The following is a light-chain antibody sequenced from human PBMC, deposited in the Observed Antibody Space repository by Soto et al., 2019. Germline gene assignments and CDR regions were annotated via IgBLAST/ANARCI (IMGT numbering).Light chain of an antibody. V-gene: IGLV1-44*01. CDR1: SSNIGSNT. CDR2: SNS. Sequence: QSALTQPPSASGTPGQRVTISCSGSSSNIGSNTVTWYQQLPGTAPKVLIYSNSQRPSGVPDRFSGSHSGTSASLAISGLQSEDEADYYCAAWDDSLNSWVFGGGTKLTVL. CDR3: AAWDDSLNSWV. J-gene: IGLJ3*02.